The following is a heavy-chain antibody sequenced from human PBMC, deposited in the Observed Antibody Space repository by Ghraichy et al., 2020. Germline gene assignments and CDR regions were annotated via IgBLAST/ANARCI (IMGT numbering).Heavy chain of an antibody. CDR2: ISAYNGNT. CDR3: ARDRCSSTSCLNWLDP. J-gene: IGHJ5*02. CDR1: GYTFTSYG. Sequence: ASVKVSCKASGYTFTSYGISWVRQAPGQGLEWMGWISAYNGNTNYAQKLQGRVTMTTDTSTSTAYMELRSLRSDDTAVYYCARDRCSSTSCLNWLDPWGQGTLVTVSS. D-gene: IGHD2-2*01. V-gene: IGHV1-18*01.